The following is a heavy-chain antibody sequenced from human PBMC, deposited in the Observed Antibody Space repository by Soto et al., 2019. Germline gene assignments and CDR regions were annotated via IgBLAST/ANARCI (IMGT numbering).Heavy chain of an antibody. CDR3: ARRGEMATISSFDY. CDR1: GGSISSSSYY. V-gene: IGHV4-39*01. D-gene: IGHD5-12*01. CDR2: IYYSGST. J-gene: IGHJ4*02. Sequence: QLQLQESGPGLVKPSETLSLTCTVSGGSISSSSYYWGWIRQPPGKGLEWIGSIYYSGSTYYNPSLKSRVTISVDTSKNQFSLKLSSVTAADTAVYYCARRGEMATISSFDYWGQGTLVTVSS.